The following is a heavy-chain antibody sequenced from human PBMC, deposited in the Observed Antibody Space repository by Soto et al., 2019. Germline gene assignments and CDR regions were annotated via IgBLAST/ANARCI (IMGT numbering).Heavy chain of an antibody. CDR1: GFTFRNYW. D-gene: IGHD2-2*01. J-gene: IGHJ4*02. CDR2: IKQDGSDK. V-gene: IGHV3-7*03. CDR3: ARDGRIVLVPAT. Sequence: VGSRRLSCAASGFTFRNYWMSWVRQAPGKGLEWVANIKQDGSDKYYVDSVKGRFTISRDNTKNSLHLQMNSLRVEDTAVYYCARDGRIVLVPATWGQGTLVTVSS.